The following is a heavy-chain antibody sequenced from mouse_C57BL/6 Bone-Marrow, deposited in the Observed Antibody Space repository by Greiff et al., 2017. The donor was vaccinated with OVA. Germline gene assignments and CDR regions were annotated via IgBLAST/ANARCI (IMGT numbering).Heavy chain of an antibody. J-gene: IGHJ4*01. CDR3: ARRVDY. Sequence: EVKLMESGGGLVKPGGSLKLSCAASGFTFSSYAMSWVRQTPEERLEWVATISAGGSYTYYPDNVKGRFTISRDNAKNNLYLQMSHLKSEDTAMYYCARRVDYWGQGTSVTVSS. V-gene: IGHV5-4*03. CDR1: GFTFSSYA. CDR2: ISAGGSYT.